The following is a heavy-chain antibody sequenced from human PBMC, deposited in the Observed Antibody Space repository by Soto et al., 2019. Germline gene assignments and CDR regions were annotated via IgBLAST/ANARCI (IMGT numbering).Heavy chain of an antibody. CDR2: IWYDGSNK. D-gene: IGHD6-13*01. Sequence: PGGSLRLSCAASGFTFSSYGMHWVRQAPGKGLEWVAVIWYDGSNKYYADSVKGRFTISRDNSKNTLYLQMNSLRAEDTAVYYCASPGIAAAGTGYYYYGMDVWGQGTTVTVSS. V-gene: IGHV3-33*01. CDR3: ASPGIAAAGTGYYYYGMDV. J-gene: IGHJ6*02. CDR1: GFTFSSYG.